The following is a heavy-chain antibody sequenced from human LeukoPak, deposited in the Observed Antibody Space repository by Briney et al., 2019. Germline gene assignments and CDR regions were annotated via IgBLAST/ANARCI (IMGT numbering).Heavy chain of an antibody. Sequence: GGSLRLSCAASGFTFSSYGMSWVRQAPGKGLEWVSAITGSGSSTHYTDSVKGRFTISRDNSKNTLYLQMNSPRAEDTAVYYCAKEVDGGSLDYWGQGTLVTVSS. CDR3: AKEVDGGSLDY. CDR2: ITGSGSST. V-gene: IGHV3-23*01. D-gene: IGHD1-26*01. J-gene: IGHJ4*02. CDR1: GFTFSSYG.